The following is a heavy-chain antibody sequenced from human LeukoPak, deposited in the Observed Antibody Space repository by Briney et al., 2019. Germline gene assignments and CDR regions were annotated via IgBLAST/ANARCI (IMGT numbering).Heavy chain of an antibody. V-gene: IGHV3-30*18. D-gene: IGHD5-12*01. CDR3: AKDRGGRWLLLNFDY. Sequence: PGGSLRLSCAVSRFTLSNYGIHWVRQAPGKGLEWVALISYDGSNKHYADSVKGRFTISRDNSTDTVYLQMNSLRAEDTALYYCAKDRGGRWLLLNFDYWGQGTLVTVSS. CDR2: ISYDGSNK. J-gene: IGHJ4*02. CDR1: RFTLSNYG.